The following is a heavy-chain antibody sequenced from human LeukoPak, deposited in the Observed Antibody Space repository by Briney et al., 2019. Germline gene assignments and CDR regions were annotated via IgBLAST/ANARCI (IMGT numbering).Heavy chain of an antibody. V-gene: IGHV3-23*01. CDR2: ITSSGANK. CDR1: GFTFSTYA. CDR3: AKQSSPKLLGYFDY. D-gene: IGHD4-23*01. J-gene: IGHJ4*02. Sequence: GGSLRLSCAASGFTFSTYAMSWVRQAPGKGLEWVSAITSSGANKYYADSVKGRFTISRDNSKNTLYLQMNSLRAEDTAVYYCAKQSSPKLLGYFDYWGQGTLVTVSS.